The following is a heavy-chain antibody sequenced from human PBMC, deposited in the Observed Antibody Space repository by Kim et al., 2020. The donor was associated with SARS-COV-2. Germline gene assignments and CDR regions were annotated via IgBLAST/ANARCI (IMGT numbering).Heavy chain of an antibody. J-gene: IGHJ5*02. CDR3: ARDSIYGDWFAP. D-gene: IGHD4-17*01. V-gene: IGHV4-31*02. Sequence: YYNPSLKSRVTISVDTPKNQFSLKLSSVTAADTAVYYCARDSIYGDWFAPWGQGTLVTVSS.